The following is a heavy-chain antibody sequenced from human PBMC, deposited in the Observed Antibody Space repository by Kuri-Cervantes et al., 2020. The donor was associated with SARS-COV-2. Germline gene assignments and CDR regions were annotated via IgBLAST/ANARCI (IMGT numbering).Heavy chain of an antibody. Sequence: GESLKISCAASGFTFSDYYMSWTRQAPGKGLEWVSYISSSGSTIYYADSVKGRFTISRDNAKNSLYLQMNSLRAEDTAVYYCARDARGWSYFDYWGQGTLVTVSS. CDR2: ISSSGSTI. D-gene: IGHD6-19*01. V-gene: IGHV3-11*04. J-gene: IGHJ4*02. CDR1: GFTFSDYY. CDR3: ARDARGWSYFDY.